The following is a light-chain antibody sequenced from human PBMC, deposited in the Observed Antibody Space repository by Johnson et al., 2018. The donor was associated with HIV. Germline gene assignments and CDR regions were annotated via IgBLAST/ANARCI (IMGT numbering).Light chain of an antibody. J-gene: IGLJ1*01. CDR3: AAWDDSLNAYV. V-gene: IGLV1-44*01. Sequence: QSVLTQPPSVSAAPGQKVTISCSGSSSNIGNNRVSWYQQLPGTAPKLLIYRNNQRPSGVPDRFSGSKSGTSASLAISGLKAEDEADYYCAAWDDSLNAYVFGTGTKVTVL. CDR2: RNN. CDR1: SSNIGNNR.